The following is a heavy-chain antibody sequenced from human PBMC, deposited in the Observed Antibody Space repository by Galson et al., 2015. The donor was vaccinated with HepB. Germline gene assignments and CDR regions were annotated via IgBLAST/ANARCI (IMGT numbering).Heavy chain of an antibody. CDR2: ITSSGSYT. CDR3: ASAPNYDLLSGYLDY. Sequence: SLRLSCAASGFTFSDYYMSWIRQAPGKGLEWISYITSSGSYTNYADSVKGRFTISRDNAKNSLYLQMNSLRAEDTAVYFCASAPNYDLLSGYLDYRGQGTLVTVSS. CDR1: GFTFSDYY. V-gene: IGHV3-11*06. J-gene: IGHJ4*02. D-gene: IGHD3-9*01.